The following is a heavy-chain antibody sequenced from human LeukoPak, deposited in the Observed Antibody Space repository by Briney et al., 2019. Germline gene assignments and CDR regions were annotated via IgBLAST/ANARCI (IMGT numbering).Heavy chain of an antibody. J-gene: IGHJ6*03. V-gene: IGHV1-69*01. CDR2: IIPIFGTA. Sequence: SVKVSCKASGGTFSSYAISWVRQAPGQGLEWMGGIIPIFGTANYAQKFQGRVTITADESTSTAYMELSSLRSEDTAVYYCARMLCSGGSCYYYYYMDVWGKGTTVTVSS. CDR1: GGTFSSYA. D-gene: IGHD2-15*01. CDR3: ARMLCSGGSCYYYYYMDV.